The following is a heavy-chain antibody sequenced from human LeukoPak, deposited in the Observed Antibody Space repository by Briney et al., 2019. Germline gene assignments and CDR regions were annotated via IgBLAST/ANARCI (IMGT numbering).Heavy chain of an antibody. J-gene: IGHJ6*02. CDR2: IIPIFGTA. D-gene: IGHD2-21*01. Sequence: SVKVSCKASGGTFSSYAISWVRQAPGQGLEWMGGIIPIFGTANYAQRFQGRVTSTGDESTNTAYMERSSLRAEDRAVYFCARSPGVTIHYYSGMDVWGQGTTVTVSS. V-gene: IGHV1-69*13. CDR1: GGTFSSYA. CDR3: ARSPGVTIHYYSGMDV.